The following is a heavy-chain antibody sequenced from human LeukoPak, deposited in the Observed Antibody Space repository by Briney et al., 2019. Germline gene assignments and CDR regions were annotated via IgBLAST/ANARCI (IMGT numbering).Heavy chain of an antibody. D-gene: IGHD2-15*01. CDR2: IKQDGSEK. CDR3: AREYCSGGTCYLPGY. J-gene: IGHJ4*02. Sequence: GGSARLSCVASGFTFSNYAMSWVRQAPGTGLEWVANIKQDGSEKYYVDSVKGRFTISRDNAKNSLYLQMNSLRAEDTAVYYCAREYCSGGTCYLPGYWGQGTLVTVSS. CDR1: GFTFSNYA. V-gene: IGHV3-7*03.